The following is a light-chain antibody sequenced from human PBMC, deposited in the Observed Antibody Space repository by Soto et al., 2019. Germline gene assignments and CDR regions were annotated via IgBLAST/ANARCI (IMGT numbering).Light chain of an antibody. CDR1: QSVSSY. CDR3: QQRSNWHPIT. J-gene: IGKJ5*01. V-gene: IGKV3-11*01. Sequence: EIVLTQSPSTLSLSPGERATLSCRASQSVSSYLAWYQQKPGQAPRLLSYDASNRATGIPARFTGSGSGTDFTLTISSLEHEDSAVYYCQQRSNWHPITFGQGTRLEIK. CDR2: DAS.